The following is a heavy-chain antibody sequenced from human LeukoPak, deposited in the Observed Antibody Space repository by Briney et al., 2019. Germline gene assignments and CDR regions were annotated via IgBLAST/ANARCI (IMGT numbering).Heavy chain of an antibody. CDR2: ISAYNGNT. D-gene: IGHD2-2*01. Sequence: ASVKVSCKASGYTFTSYGISWVRQAPGQGLEWMGWISAYNGNTNYAQKLQGRVTMTTDTSTSTAYMELRSLRSDDTAVYYCARDFYCSSTSCSTPGMDVWGQGTTVTVSS. CDR1: GYTFTSYG. V-gene: IGHV1-18*01. CDR3: ARDFYCSSTSCSTPGMDV. J-gene: IGHJ6*02.